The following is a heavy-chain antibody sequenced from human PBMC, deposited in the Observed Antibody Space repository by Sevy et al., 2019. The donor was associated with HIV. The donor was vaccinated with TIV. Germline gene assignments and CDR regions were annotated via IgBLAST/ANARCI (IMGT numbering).Heavy chain of an antibody. V-gene: IGHV3-23*01. CDR3: AREGCTKPHDY. CDR1: GFTFSKYS. CDR2: LSFGCGEI. D-gene: IGHD2-8*01. Sequence: GGSLRLSCADSGFTFSKYSMSWVRQPPGEGLEWVSTLSFGCGEINHADSVKGRFTISRDNSKNSLYLQMNNLRAEDTAVYYCAREGCTKPHDYWGQGTLVTVSS. J-gene: IGHJ4*02.